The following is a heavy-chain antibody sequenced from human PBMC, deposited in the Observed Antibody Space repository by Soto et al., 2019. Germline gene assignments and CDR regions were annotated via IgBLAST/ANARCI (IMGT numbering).Heavy chain of an antibody. CDR1: GGSFSDYY. J-gene: IGHJ4*02. Sequence: SETLSLTCAVYGGSFSDYYWSWIRQPPGKGLEWIGEINYSGSTNYEPSLKSRVTVSVDTSKNQFSLKLSSVTAADTAVYYCARGLDSSGYSEFDYWGQGTLVTVSS. D-gene: IGHD3-22*01. CDR3: ARGLDSSGYSEFDY. V-gene: IGHV4-34*01. CDR2: INYSGST.